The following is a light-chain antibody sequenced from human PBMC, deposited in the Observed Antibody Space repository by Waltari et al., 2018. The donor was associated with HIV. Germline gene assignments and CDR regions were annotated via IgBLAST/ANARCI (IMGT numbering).Light chain of an antibody. V-gene: IGLV2-14*01. J-gene: IGLJ3*02. Sequence: QSALTQPASVSGSPGQSVTISCTGTSSDVAKYNYVSWYQQHPGQAPKLMIYEVSKRPSGVSNRFSGSKSGNTASLTISGLQAEDDADYYCSSFTSSTTWVFGGGTRLTVL. CDR2: EVS. CDR3: SSFTSSTTWV. CDR1: SSDVAKYNY.